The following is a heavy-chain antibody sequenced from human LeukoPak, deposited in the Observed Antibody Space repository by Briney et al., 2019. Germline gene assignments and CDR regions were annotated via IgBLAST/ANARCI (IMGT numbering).Heavy chain of an antibody. D-gene: IGHD3-22*01. J-gene: IGHJ4*02. CDR3: ARTRVVVLRRATEFDY. CDR1: GGSFSGYY. Sequence: SETLSLTCAVYGGSFSGYYWSWIRQPPGKGLEWIGEINHSGSTNYNPSLKGRVTISVDTSKNQFSLKLSSVTAADTAVYYCARTRVVVLRRATEFDYWGQGTLVTVSS. V-gene: IGHV4-34*01. CDR2: INHSGST.